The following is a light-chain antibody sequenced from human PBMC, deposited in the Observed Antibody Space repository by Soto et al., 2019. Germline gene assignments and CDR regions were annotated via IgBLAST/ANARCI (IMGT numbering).Light chain of an antibody. Sequence: DIVMTQSPLSLPVTPGEPASISCWSSQSLLNSNGNNNLNWYLQKPGQSPQVLIYLGSNRASGVPDRFSGSGSGTDFTLRISRVEAEDVGVYYCMQALQTPLTFGQGTRLEIK. V-gene: IGKV2-28*01. CDR1: QSLLNSNGNNN. CDR2: LGS. J-gene: IGKJ5*01. CDR3: MQALQTPLT.